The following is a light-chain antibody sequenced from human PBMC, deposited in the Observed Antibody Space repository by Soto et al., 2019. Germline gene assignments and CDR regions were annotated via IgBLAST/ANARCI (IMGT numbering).Light chain of an antibody. J-gene: IGKJ5*01. CDR3: QQSQTAIT. V-gene: IGKV1-39*01. CDR1: LNIFHS. Sequence: DIQMTQSPSSLSASVGDRVTISCRASLNIFHSLNWYQQKPGEAPKVLIYATSSLQSGVPSRFSGSGSGTDFTLTISSLQPEDFATYYCQQSQTAITFGQGTRLDIK. CDR2: ATS.